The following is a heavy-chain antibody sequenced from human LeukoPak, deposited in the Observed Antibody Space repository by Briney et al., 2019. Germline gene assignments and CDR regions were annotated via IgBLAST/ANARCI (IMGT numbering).Heavy chain of an antibody. Sequence: SETLSLTCTVSGGSISSYYWSWIRQPPGKGLGWVGFFYYSGSTNYNPSLKSRVTISVDTSMTQFSLKLSSVTAADTAVYYCARHHYYYDSSGYWPANYYYGMDVWGQGTTVTVSS. CDR1: GGSISSYY. CDR3: ARHHYYYDSSGYWPANYYYGMDV. CDR2: FYYSGST. D-gene: IGHD3-22*01. V-gene: IGHV4-59*08. J-gene: IGHJ6*02.